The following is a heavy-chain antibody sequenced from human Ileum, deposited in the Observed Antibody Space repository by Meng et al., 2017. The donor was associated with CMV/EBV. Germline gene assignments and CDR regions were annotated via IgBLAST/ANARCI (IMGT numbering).Heavy chain of an antibody. CDR2: IESYGSEN. CDR1: GLIFSDYW. D-gene: IGHD4-17*01. CDR3: ARGPGD. J-gene: IGHJ1*01. V-gene: IGHV3-74*01. Sequence: VWFGGGFCEHVWSLSLSCAAFGLIFSDYWMHWVRQVPGKGLMWLARIESYGSENFYADSVKGRFTIYRDNARNTLYLHMNSLRAEDTAVYYCARGPGDLGQGTLVTVSS.